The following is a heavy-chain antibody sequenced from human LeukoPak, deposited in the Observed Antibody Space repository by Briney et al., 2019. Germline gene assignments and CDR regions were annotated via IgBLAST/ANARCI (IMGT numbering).Heavy chain of an antibody. CDR3: ARVERDGYGGFDY. D-gene: IGHD5-24*01. J-gene: IGHJ4*02. V-gene: IGHV3-7*01. CDR2: IKPDGSVG. CDR1: GFTFSSYW. Sequence: PGGSLRLSCAASGFTFSSYWMTWVRQAPGKGLEWVANIKPDGSVGYYVDSVRGRFIISRDNAKNSLYLQMNSLRAEDTAVYYCARVERDGYGGFDYWGQGTLVTVSS.